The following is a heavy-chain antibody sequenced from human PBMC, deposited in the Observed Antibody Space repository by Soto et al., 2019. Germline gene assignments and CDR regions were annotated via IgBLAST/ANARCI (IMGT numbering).Heavy chain of an antibody. CDR1: GGTFSSYA. CDR3: ARASSGDFHDEYSSSCWSWGMDG. Sequence: QVQLVQSGAEVKKPGSSVKVSCKASGGTFSSYAISWVRQAPGQGLEWMGGIIPIFGTANYAQKFQGRVTMTAEESTSTAYMELSSLRSEDTAVYYCARASSGDFHDEYSSSCWSWGMDGWGQGTTVTVSS. V-gene: IGHV1-69*01. J-gene: IGHJ6*02. D-gene: IGHD6-6*01. CDR2: IIPIFGTA.